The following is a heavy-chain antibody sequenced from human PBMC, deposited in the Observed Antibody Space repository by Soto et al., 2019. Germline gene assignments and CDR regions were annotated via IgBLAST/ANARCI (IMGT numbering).Heavy chain of an antibody. J-gene: IGHJ6*02. V-gene: IGHV3-21*01. CDR1: GFTFSSYS. D-gene: IGHD5-18*01. CDR3: ASSLDTAIASSYGMHV. CDR2: ISSSSSYI. Sequence: GGSLRLSCAASGFTFSSYSMNWVRQAPGKGLEWVSSISSSSSYIYYADSVKGRFTISRDNAKNSLYLQMNSLRAEDTAVYYCASSLDTAIASSYGMHVCGQGTTVTVSS.